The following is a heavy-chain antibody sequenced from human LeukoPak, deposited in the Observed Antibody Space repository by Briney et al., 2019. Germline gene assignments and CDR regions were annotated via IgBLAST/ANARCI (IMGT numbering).Heavy chain of an antibody. D-gene: IGHD1-14*01. CDR3: ARWGTDSAV. CDR1: GGTFSSYT. Sequence: ASVKVSCKASGGTFSSYTISWVRQAPGQGLEWMGRIIPILGIANYAQKFRGRVTITADKSTSTAYMELSSLRSEDTAVFYCARWGTDSAVWGKGTTVTVSS. CDR2: IIPILGIA. J-gene: IGHJ6*04. V-gene: IGHV1-69*02.